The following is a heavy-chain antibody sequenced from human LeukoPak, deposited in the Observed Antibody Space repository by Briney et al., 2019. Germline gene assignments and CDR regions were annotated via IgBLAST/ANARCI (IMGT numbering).Heavy chain of an antibody. CDR2: IYYSGST. D-gene: IGHD2-15*01. V-gene: IGHV4-31*03. CDR1: GVSISSGGYY. CDR3: ARVILGYCSGGSCWGNAFDI. J-gene: IGHJ3*02. Sequence: TLSLTCTVSGVSISSGGYYWSWIRQHPGKALEWIGYIYYSGSTYYNPSLKSRVTISPDTAKNQFSLKLSSVTAADTAVYYCARVILGYCSGGSCWGNAFDIWGQGTMVTVSS.